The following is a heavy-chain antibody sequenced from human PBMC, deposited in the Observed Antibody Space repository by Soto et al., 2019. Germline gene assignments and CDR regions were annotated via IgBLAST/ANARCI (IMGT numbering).Heavy chain of an antibody. J-gene: IGHJ3*02. CDR3: ACSDSSGWQNDAFDI. Sequence: GASVKVSCKVSGYTLTELSMHWVRQAPGKGLEWMGGFDPDDGETIYAQKFQGHVTISADTSISTAYLQWSSLKASDTAMYYCACSDSSGWQNDAFDIWGQGTMVTVAS. D-gene: IGHD6-19*01. V-gene: IGHV1-24*01. CDR2: FDPDDGET. CDR1: GYTLTELS.